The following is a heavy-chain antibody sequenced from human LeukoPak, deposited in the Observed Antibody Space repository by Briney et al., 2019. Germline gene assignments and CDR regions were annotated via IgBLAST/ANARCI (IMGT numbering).Heavy chain of an antibody. Sequence: GASVKVSCKASGGTFSSYAISWVRQAPGQGLEWMGRIIPIFGIANYARKFQGRVTITADKSTSTAYMELSSLRSEDTAVYYCARGYSYGYRRVYYYGMDVWGQGTTVTVSS. CDR2: IIPIFGIA. V-gene: IGHV1-69*04. CDR3: ARGYSYGYRRVYYYGMDV. CDR1: GGTFSSYA. J-gene: IGHJ6*02. D-gene: IGHD5-18*01.